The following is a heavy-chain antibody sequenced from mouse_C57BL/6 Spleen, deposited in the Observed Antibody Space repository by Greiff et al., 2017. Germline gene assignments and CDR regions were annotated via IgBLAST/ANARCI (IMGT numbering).Heavy chain of an antibody. CDR2: ISGGGGNT. D-gene: IGHD3-2*01. J-gene: IGHJ2*01. CDR3: ARLDSPYFDY. CDR1: GFTFSSYT. Sequence: EVQLVESGGGLVKPGGSLKLSCAASGFTFSSYTMSWVRQTPAKKLEWVATISGGGGNTYYPDSVKGRFTISRDNAKNTLYLQMSILRSEDTALYYCARLDSPYFDYWGQGTTLTVSS. V-gene: IGHV5-9*01.